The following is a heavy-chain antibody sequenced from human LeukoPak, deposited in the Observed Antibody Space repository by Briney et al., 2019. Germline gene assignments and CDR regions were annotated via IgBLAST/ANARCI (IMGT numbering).Heavy chain of an antibody. D-gene: IGHD6-13*01. V-gene: IGHV3-23*01. J-gene: IGHJ4*02. CDR3: ARSFGYSRRWFDY. CDR1: GFTFSSYA. Sequence: GGSLRLSCAASGFTFSSYAMSWARQAPGKGLEWVSGISGNGGGTYYADSVKGRFTISRDNSKNTQYLQMNSLRPEDTAVYDCARSFGYSRRWFDYWGQGTLVTVSS. CDR2: ISGNGGGT.